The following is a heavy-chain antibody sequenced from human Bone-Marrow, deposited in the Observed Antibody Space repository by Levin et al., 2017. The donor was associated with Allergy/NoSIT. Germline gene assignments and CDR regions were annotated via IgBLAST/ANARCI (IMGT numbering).Heavy chain of an antibody. CDR1: GGSFSGYY. CDR2: INHSGST. D-gene: IGHD6-13*01. CDR3: AREIAAADLDY. Sequence: PSETLSLTCAVYGGSFSGYYWSWIRQPPGKGLEWIGEINHSGSTNYNPSLKSRVTISVDTSKNQFSLKLSSVTAADTAVYYCAREIAAADLDYWGQGTLVTVSS. J-gene: IGHJ4*02. V-gene: IGHV4-34*01.